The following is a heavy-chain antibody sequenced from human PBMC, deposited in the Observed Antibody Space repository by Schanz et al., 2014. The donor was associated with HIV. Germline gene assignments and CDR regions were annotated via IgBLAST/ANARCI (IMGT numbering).Heavy chain of an antibody. CDR1: GFSFDTFG. V-gene: IGHV3-30*18. Sequence: QVQLVESGGGVVQPGRSLRLSCAGSGFSFDTFGIHWVRQAPGKGLEWLAVISYDGRNKKFANSVKGRFTISRDNSKNTVYLQAKSLRPEDTAVYYCAKDGGFRGRRRGMDVWGQGTTVTVSS. J-gene: IGHJ6*02. D-gene: IGHD3-16*01. CDR2: ISYDGRNK. CDR3: AKDGGFRGRRRGMDV.